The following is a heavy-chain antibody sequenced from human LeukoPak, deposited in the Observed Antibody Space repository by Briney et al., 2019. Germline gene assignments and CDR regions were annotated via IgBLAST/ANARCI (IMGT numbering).Heavy chain of an antibody. CDR3: SKNGPYDILTGRYYNYYMDV. Sequence: GGSLRLSCAASGFTFSSYAMTWVRQAAGKGLEWVSTISGFGGSTYYADSVKGRFTISRDSSKNTLYLQMNSLRAEDTAVYYCSKNGPYDILTGRYYNYYMDVWGKGTTVTVSS. V-gene: IGHV3-23*01. CDR2: ISGFGGST. D-gene: IGHD3-9*01. CDR1: GFTFSSYA. J-gene: IGHJ6*03.